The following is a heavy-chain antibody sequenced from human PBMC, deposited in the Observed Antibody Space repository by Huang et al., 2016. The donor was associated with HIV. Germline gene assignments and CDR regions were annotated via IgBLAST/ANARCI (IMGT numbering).Heavy chain of an antibody. Sequence: QVQLQESGPGLVKPSETLSLTCTVSGGSMSGYYWSWIRQPPGKGLEWIGYIYYSGSTNYTPPLKSRVTISVDTSKNQFSLRLSSVTAADTAVYYCASASIAARRWFDPWGQGSLVTVSS. V-gene: IGHV4-59*01. CDR3: ASASIAARRWFDP. CDR2: IYYSGST. CDR1: GGSMSGYY. D-gene: IGHD6-6*01. J-gene: IGHJ5*02.